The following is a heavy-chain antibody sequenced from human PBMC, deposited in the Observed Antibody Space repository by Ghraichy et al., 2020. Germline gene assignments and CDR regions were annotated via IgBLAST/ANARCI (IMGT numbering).Heavy chain of an antibody. CDR3: ARLWGDLWSGYYIPKEGPLHY. Sequence: SETLSLTCTVSGGSISSSSYYLGWIRQPPGKGLEWIGSIYYSGSTYYHPPLTSRSTISVDTSKDQFSLKLSSVAAAATAVYYCARLWGDLWSGYYIPKEGPLHYWGQGTLVTVSS. CDR2: IYYSGST. CDR1: GGSISSSSYY. V-gene: IGHV4-39*01. D-gene: IGHD3-3*01. J-gene: IGHJ4*02.